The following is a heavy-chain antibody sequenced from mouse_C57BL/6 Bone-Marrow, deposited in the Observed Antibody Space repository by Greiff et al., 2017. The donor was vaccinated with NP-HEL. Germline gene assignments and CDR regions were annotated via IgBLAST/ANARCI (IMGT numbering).Heavy chain of an antibody. Sequence: QVQLKQSGAELARPGASVKLSCNASGYTFTSYGISWVKQRTGQGLEWIGEIYPRSGNTYYNEKFKGKATLTADKSSSTAYMELRSLTSEDAAVYFCARSGVWFAYWGQGTLVTVSA. V-gene: IGHV1-81*01. CDR2: IYPRSGNT. CDR3: ARSGVWFAY. CDR1: GYTFTSYG. J-gene: IGHJ3*01.